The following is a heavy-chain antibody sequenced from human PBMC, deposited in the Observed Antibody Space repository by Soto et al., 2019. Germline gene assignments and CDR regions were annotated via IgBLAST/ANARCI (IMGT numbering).Heavy chain of an antibody. V-gene: IGHV3-21*01. CDR3: ARDLYSGSYYEGRYYGMDV. CDR1: GFTFSSYS. D-gene: IGHD1-26*01. Sequence: GGSLRLSCAASGFTFSSYSMNWVRQAPGKGLEWVSSISSSSSYIYYADSVKGRFTISRDNAKNSLYLQMNSLRAEDTAVYYCARDLYSGSYYEGRYYGMDVWGQGTTVTVSS. CDR2: ISSSSSYI. J-gene: IGHJ6*02.